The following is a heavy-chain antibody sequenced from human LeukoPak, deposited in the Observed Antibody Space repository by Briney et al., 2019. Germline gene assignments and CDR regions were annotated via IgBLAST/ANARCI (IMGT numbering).Heavy chain of an antibody. CDR2: IYYSGST. CDR1: GGSISSYY. CDR3: ARLIYGGNSAFDY. Sequence: SETLSLTCTVSGGSISSYYWSWIRQPPGKGLEWIGYIYYSGSTNYSPSLKSRVTISVDTSKNQFSLKLSSVTAADTAVYYCARLIYGGNSAFDYWGQGTLVTVSS. V-gene: IGHV4-59*01. J-gene: IGHJ4*02. D-gene: IGHD4-23*01.